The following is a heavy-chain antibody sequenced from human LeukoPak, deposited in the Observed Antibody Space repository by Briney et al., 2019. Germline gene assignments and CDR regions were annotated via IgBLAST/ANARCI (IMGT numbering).Heavy chain of an antibody. V-gene: IGHV3-23*01. CDR3: AMGIGAAA. CDR1: GFTFSNYA. Sequence: PGGSLRLSCAASGFTFSNYAMSWVRQAPGKGLEWVSSISVTGGSTYYADSVKGRFTISRDNSKNTLYLQMNSLRAGDTAVYYCAMGIGAAAWGQGTLVIVSS. D-gene: IGHD6-25*01. J-gene: IGHJ5*02. CDR2: ISVTGGST.